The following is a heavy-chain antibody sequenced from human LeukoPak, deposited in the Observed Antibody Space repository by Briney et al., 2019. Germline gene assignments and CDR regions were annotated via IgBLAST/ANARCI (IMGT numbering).Heavy chain of an antibody. D-gene: IGHD6-13*01. J-gene: IGHJ5*02. CDR2: TYHSGST. CDR3: ARGYSSSWYSRWFDP. CDR1: GYSISSGYY. V-gene: IGHV4-38-2*01. Sequence: PSETLSLTCAVSGYSISSGYYWGWIRQPPGKGLEWIGSTYHSGSTYYNPSLKSRVTISVDTSKNQFSLKLSSVTAADTAVYYCARGYSSSWYSRWFDPWGQGTLVTVSS.